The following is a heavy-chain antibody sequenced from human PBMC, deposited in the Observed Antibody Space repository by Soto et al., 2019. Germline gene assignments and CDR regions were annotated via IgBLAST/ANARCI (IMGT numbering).Heavy chain of an antibody. CDR2: IYYRGNT. CDR1: GDSISTYY. Sequence: SETLSLTCTVSGDSISTYYWSWIRQPPGKGLEWIAYIYYRGNTNSNPSLKSRLTISVDTSENQLSLKLTSVTAADTAVYYCARHMWIKDIVAYDAFDVWGQGTTVTVSS. CDR3: ARHMWIKDIVAYDAFDV. V-gene: IGHV4-59*08. J-gene: IGHJ3*01. D-gene: IGHD2-15*01.